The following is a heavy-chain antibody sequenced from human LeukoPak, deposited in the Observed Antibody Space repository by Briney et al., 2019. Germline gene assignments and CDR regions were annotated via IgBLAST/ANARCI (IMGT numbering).Heavy chain of an antibody. D-gene: IGHD6-6*01. Sequence: SETLSLTCTVSGGSISSGSYYWSWIRQPAGKGXEWIGRIYTSGSTNYNPSLKSRVTISVDTSKNQFSLKLSSVTAADTAVYYCARAFIAARPDYYYYGMDVWGQGTTVTVSS. CDR2: IYTSGST. CDR1: GGSISSGSYY. J-gene: IGHJ6*02. V-gene: IGHV4-61*02. CDR3: ARAFIAARPDYYYYGMDV.